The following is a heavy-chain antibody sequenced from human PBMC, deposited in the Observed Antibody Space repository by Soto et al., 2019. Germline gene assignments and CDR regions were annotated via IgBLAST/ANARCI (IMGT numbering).Heavy chain of an antibody. V-gene: IGHV1-18*01. CDR2: IGAYNGNT. CDR3: ARVRQLVGYFYYYMDV. Sequence: QVQLLQSGAEVKKPGASVKVSCKASGYTFTNYGITWVRQAPGQGLEWMGGIGAYNGNTHYTQRLQGRITMTTDTATSTGYMEVRGLSSDDTAVDYGARVRQLVGYFYYYMDVWGKGTPVTVSS. J-gene: IGHJ6*03. CDR1: GYTFTNYG. D-gene: IGHD6-6*01.